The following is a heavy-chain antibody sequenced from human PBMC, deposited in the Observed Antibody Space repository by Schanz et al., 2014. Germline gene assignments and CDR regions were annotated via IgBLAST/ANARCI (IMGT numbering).Heavy chain of an antibody. D-gene: IGHD2-21*01. CDR1: GFTFSNYA. CDR2: ISGGGDIT. J-gene: IGHJ4*02. V-gene: IGHV3-23*04. Sequence: VQLVESGGGLAQPGGSLRLSCAASGFTFSNYAMNWVRQAPGKGLEWVSGISGGGDITSYADSVKGRFIISRDNSKNTLFLQMNSLRAEDTAVYYCARGRSLGWCDYWGQGTLVTVSS. CDR3: ARGRSLGWCDY.